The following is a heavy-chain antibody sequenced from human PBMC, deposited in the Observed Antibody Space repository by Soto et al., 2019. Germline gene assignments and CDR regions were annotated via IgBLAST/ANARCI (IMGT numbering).Heavy chain of an antibody. CDR1: GFTFSGYS. V-gene: IGHV3-48*01. J-gene: IGHJ3*02. CDR3: ARPTDNVVVAPGAFDI. Sequence: VGSLRLSCAVSGFTFSGYSMKCGRQAPGKGLEWVSYISSSSSTIYYADSVKGRFTISRDNAKNSLYLQMNSLRAEDTAVYYCARPTDNVVVAPGAFDIWGQGTMVTVS. CDR2: ISSSSSTI. D-gene: IGHD2-15*01.